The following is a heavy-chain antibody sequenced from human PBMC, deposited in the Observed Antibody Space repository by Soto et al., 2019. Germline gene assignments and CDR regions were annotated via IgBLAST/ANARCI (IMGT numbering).Heavy chain of an antibody. CDR2: IYPGDSDA. D-gene: IGHD3-22*01. Sequence: LGESRKISCEASGFSFDIYCIGLVRQLPGKGPEGMGIIYPGDSDARYSPSFQGQVTFSADKSISTAYLHWSSLKASDTATYYCARLAVGYDSSGYYIDHRGQGTLVTVSS. J-gene: IGHJ4*02. V-gene: IGHV5-51*01. CDR3: ARLAVGYDSSGYYIDH. CDR1: GFSFDIYC.